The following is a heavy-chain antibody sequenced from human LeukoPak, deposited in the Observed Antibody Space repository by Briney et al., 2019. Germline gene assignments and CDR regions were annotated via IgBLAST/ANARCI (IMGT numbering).Heavy chain of an antibody. CDR3: TTGFIAGTASGYYYYMDV. CDR1: GFPFGNAW. Sequence: PGGPLGLSCEASGFPFGNAWLSWVRQAPGKGLDWVGRFKGKTGGGTTDYAAPVKGRFTISRDDSENTLYLQMNSLKTEDTAVYYCTTGFIAGTASGYYYYMDVWGKGTTVTVSS. D-gene: IGHD1-20*01. CDR2: FKGKTGGGTT. J-gene: IGHJ6*03. V-gene: IGHV3-15*01.